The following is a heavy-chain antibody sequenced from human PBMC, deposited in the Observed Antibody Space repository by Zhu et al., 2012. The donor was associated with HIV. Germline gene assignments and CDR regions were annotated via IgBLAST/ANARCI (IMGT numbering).Heavy chain of an antibody. CDR3: ARYCTTTGCSNYAFDI. Sequence: QVQLQESGPGLVKPSQTLSLTCSFSGGSISYWSWVRQPPGKGLEWIGYMHYTGTAYYNPSFESRVSMSVETSKNQFSLKLSSVTAADTAVYFCARYCTTTGCSNYAFDIWGQGTTVTVSS. V-gene: IGHV4-30-4*08. CDR1: GGSISY. CDR2: MHYTGTA. J-gene: IGHJ3*02. D-gene: IGHD2-2*01.